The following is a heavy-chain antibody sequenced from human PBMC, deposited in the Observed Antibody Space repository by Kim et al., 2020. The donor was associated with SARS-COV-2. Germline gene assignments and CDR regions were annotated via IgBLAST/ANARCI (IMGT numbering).Heavy chain of an antibody. CDR2: IYTSGST. CDR3: ARVGTAEYKDY. D-gene: IGHD6-13*01. CDR1: GGSISSGSYY. V-gene: IGHV4-61*02. Sequence: SETLSLTCTVSGGSISSGSYYWSWIRQPAGKGLEWIGRIYTSGSTNYNPSLKSRVTISVDTSKNQFSLKLSSVTAADTAVYYCARVGTAEYKDYWGQGTLVTVSS. J-gene: IGHJ4*02.